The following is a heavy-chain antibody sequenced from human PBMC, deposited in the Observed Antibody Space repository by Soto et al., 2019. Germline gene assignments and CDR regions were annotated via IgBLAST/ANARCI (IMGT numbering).Heavy chain of an antibody. J-gene: IGHJ6*02. D-gene: IGHD3-10*01. CDR1: GGSISSGGYY. CDR2: IYYSGST. V-gene: IGHV4-31*03. CDR3: ATHGVLWFGRTGGMDV. Sequence: SETLSLTCTVSGGSISSGGYYWSWIRQHPGKGLEWIGYIYYSGSTYYNPSLKSRVTISVDTSKNQFSLKLSSVTAADTAVYYCATHGVLWFGRTGGMDVWGQGTKVTVSS.